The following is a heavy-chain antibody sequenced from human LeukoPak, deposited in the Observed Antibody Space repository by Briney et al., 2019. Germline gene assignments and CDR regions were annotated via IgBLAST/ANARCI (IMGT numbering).Heavy chain of an antibody. V-gene: IGHV3-21*01. J-gene: IGHJ3*02. Sequence: GGSLRLSCAASGFTFSSYSMNWVRQAPGKGLEWVSSISSSSSYIYYADSVKGRFTISRDNAKNSVYLQMNSLRAEDTAVYYCARVRIAVAGTAFDIWGQGTMVTVSS. CDR1: GFTFSSYS. CDR2: ISSSSSYI. CDR3: ARVRIAVAGTAFDI. D-gene: IGHD6-19*01.